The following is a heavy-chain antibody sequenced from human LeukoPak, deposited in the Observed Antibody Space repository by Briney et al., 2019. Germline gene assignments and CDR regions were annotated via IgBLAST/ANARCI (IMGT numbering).Heavy chain of an antibody. CDR1: GGSISSSSFY. CDR3: AGLYCTNGVCHFDY. CDR2: NYYSGTT. V-gene: IGHV4-39*07. J-gene: IGHJ4*02. D-gene: IGHD2-8*01. Sequence: SETLSLTCTVSGGSISSSSFYWAAIRQPPGKGLEWIGSNYYSGTTYYNPSLKSRVTISVDTSKSHFSLKLSSVTAADTAVYYCAGLYCTNGVCHFDYWGQGTLVTVSS.